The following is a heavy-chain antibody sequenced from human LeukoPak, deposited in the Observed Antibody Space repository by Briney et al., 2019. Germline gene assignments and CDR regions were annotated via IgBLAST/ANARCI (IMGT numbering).Heavy chain of an antibody. CDR1: GFTVSSNY. J-gene: IGHJ5*02. D-gene: IGHD6-13*01. V-gene: IGHV3-66*01. CDR3: ARYAAAAGTWFDP. CDR2: IYSGGST. Sequence: GGSLRLSCAASGFTVSSNYMSWVRQAPEKGLEWVSVIYSGGSTYYADSVKGRFTISRDNSKNTLYLQMNSLRAEDTAVFYCARYAAAAGTWFDPWGQGTLVTVSS.